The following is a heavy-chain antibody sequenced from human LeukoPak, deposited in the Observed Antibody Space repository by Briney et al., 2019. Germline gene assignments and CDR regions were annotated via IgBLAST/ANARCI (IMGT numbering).Heavy chain of an antibody. V-gene: IGHV3-23*01. D-gene: IGHD2-2*03. Sequence: GGSLRLSCAASGFTFSSYAMSWVRQAPGKGLEWVSAISGSGGSTYYADSVKGRFTISRDNSKNTLYLQMNSLRAEDTAVYYCAKKGGYCSSTSCHPPRYYYYMDVWGKGTTVTVS. CDR2: ISGSGGST. CDR1: GFTFSSYA. CDR3: AKKGGYCSSTSCHPPRYYYYMDV. J-gene: IGHJ6*03.